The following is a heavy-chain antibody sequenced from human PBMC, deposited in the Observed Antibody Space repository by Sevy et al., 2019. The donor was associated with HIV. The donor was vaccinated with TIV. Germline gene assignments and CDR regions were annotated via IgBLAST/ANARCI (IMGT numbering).Heavy chain of an antibody. CDR1: GFAVSSNF. J-gene: IGHJ6*02. Sequence: GGSLRLSCVASGFAVSSNFMSWVRQAPGKGLEWVSAINGKGRSTHYADSVEGRFTISRDNSKNTLYLQMNSLRAEDTAVYYCAKTINSGGGVVPAANYYYYGLDVWGQGTTVTVSS. D-gene: IGHD2-2*01. CDR3: AKTINSGGGVVPAANYYYYGLDV. CDR2: INGKGRST. V-gene: IGHV3-23*01.